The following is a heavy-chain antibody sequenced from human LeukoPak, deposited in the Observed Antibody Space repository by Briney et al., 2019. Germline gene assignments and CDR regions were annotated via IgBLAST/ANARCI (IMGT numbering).Heavy chain of an antibody. CDR3: TRLPHGIAVAGTNN. D-gene: IGHD6-19*01. Sequence: GGSLRLSCAASGFTFSGSAMHWVRQASGKGLEWVGRIRSKANSYATAYAASVKGILTISRGDSKNTAYLQMNSLKTEDTAVYYCTRLPHGIAVAGTNNWGQGTLVTVSS. J-gene: IGHJ4*02. V-gene: IGHV3-73*01. CDR2: IRSKANSYAT. CDR1: GFTFSGSA.